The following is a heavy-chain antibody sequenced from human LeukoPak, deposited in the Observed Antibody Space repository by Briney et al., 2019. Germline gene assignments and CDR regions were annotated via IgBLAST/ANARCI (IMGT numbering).Heavy chain of an antibody. CDR3: AKDRSDSGWLYFDY. CDR2: IRPDGSDK. J-gene: IGHJ4*02. CDR1: GFSFRSYW. D-gene: IGHD6-19*01. V-gene: IGHV3-7*01. Sequence: GGSLRLSCEASGFSFRSYWMSWVRQAPGKGLEWVANIRPDGSDKYYVDSVKGRFTISRDNSKNTLYLQMNSLSGEDTAVYYCAKDRSDSGWLYFDYWGQGTLVTVSS.